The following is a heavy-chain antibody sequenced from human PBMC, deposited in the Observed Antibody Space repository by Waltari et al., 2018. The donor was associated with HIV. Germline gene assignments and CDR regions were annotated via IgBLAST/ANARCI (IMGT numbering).Heavy chain of an antibody. CDR3: TTDPVAVAVNFDY. V-gene: IGHV3-15*01. D-gene: IGHD6-19*01. J-gene: IGHJ4*02. Sequence: EVQLVESGGGLVKPGGSLGLSCAASGSTFSNAWVGWVRQAPGKGLEWVGRIKSKTDGGTTDYAAPVKGRFTISRDDSKNTLYLQMNSLKTEDTAVYYCTTDPVAVAVNFDYWGQGTLVTVSS. CDR1: GSTFSNAW. CDR2: IKSKTDGGTT.